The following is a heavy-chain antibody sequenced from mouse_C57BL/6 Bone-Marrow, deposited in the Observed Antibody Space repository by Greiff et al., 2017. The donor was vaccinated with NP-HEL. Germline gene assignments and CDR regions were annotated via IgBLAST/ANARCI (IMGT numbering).Heavy chain of an antibody. D-gene: IGHD1-1*02. CDR1: GYSITSGYY. Sequence: EVKLMESGPGLVKPSQSLSLTCSVTGYSITSGYYWNWIRQFPGNKLEWMGYISYDGSNNYIPSLKNRISITRDTSKNQFFLKLNSVTTEDTATNYCARGDTIYFDYWGQGTTLTVSS. CDR3: ARGDTIYFDY. J-gene: IGHJ2*01. V-gene: IGHV3-6*01. CDR2: ISYDGSN.